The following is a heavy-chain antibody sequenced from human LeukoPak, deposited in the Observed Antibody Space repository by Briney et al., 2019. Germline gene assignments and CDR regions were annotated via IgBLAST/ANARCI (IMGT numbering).Heavy chain of an antibody. V-gene: IGHV4-39*07. Sequence: SSETLSLTCTVSGGSISSNSYYWGWIRQPPGKGLEWIGEINHSGSTNYNPSLKSRVTISVDTSKNQFSLKLSSVTAADTAVYYCARGLKSPDRRITMPDYWGQGTLVTVSS. CDR3: ARGLKSPDRRITMPDY. J-gene: IGHJ4*02. D-gene: IGHD3-10*01. CDR1: GGSISSNSYY. CDR2: INHSGST.